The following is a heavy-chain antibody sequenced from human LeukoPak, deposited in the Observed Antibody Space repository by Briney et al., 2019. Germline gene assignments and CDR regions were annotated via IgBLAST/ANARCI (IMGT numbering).Heavy chain of an antibody. CDR1: GLTLSSYA. D-gene: IGHD3-22*01. J-gene: IGHJ4*02. V-gene: IGHV3-23*01. CDR2: ISGSGGST. Sequence: PGGSLRLSCAASGLTLSSYAMSWVRQAPGKGLEWVSAISGSGGSTYYADSVKGRFTISRDNSKNTLYLQMNSLRAEDTTVYDCAKSFLYESSGYSPWYYFDYWGQGTLVTVSS. CDR3: AKSFLYESSGYSPWYYFDY.